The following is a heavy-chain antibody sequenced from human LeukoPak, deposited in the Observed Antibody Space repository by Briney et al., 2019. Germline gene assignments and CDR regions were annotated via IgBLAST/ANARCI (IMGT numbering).Heavy chain of an antibody. Sequence: GGSLRLSCAASGFTFTTYTMNWVRQAPGKGLEWVSSISSSNGYIYYADSVKGRFTISRDNAKNSLYLQMNSLRAEDTAVYYCARAGYSSSWTPRYFDYWGQGTLVTVPS. J-gene: IGHJ4*02. D-gene: IGHD6-13*01. CDR2: ISSSNGYI. CDR3: ARAGYSSSWTPRYFDY. CDR1: GFTFTTYT. V-gene: IGHV3-21*01.